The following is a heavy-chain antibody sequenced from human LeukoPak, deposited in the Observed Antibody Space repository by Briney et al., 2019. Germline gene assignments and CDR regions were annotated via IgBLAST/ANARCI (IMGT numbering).Heavy chain of an antibody. CDR1: GFTFSDYY. Sequence: GGSLRLSCAASGFTFSDYYMSWIRQAPGKGLEWVSYISSSGSTIYYADSVKGRFTIPRDNAKNSLYLQMNSLRAEDTAVYYCARDGPRPTRFLEWTMDVWGQGTTVTVSS. V-gene: IGHV3-11*01. CDR2: ISSSGSTI. D-gene: IGHD3-3*01. CDR3: ARDGPRPTRFLEWTMDV. J-gene: IGHJ6*02.